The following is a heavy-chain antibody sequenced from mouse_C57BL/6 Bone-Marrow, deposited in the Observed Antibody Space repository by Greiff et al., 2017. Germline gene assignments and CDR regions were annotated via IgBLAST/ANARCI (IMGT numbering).Heavy chain of an antibody. J-gene: IGHJ4*01. CDR1: GFTFSSYG. V-gene: IGHV5-6*02. CDR2: ISSGGSYT. Sequence: DVKLQESGGDLVKPGGSLKLSCAASGFTFSSYGMSWVRQTPDKRLEWVATISSGGSYTYYPDSVKGRFTISRDNAKNTLYLQMSSLKSEDTAMYYCARQGDCDGDAMDYWGQGTSVTVSS. CDR3: ARQGDCDGDAMDY.